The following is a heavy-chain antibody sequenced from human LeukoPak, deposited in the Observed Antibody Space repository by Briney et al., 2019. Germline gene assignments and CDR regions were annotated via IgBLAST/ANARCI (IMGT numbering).Heavy chain of an antibody. Sequence: GGSLRLSCAASGFTFSSYSMNWARQAPGKGLEWVSSISSSSSYIYYADSVKGRFTISRDNAKNSLYLQMNSLRAEDTAVYYCAISTLGYSYAQDYWGQGTLVTVSS. CDR2: ISSSSSYI. D-gene: IGHD5-18*01. V-gene: IGHV3-21*01. J-gene: IGHJ4*02. CDR3: AISTLGYSYAQDY. CDR1: GFTFSSYS.